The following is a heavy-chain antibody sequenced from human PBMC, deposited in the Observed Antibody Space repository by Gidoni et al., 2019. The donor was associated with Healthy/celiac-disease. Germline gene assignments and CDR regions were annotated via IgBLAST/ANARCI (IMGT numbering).Heavy chain of an antibody. V-gene: IGHV3-48*02. CDR2: ISSSSSTI. CDR3: ARELGETCSGGSCYVYYYYGMDV. D-gene: IGHD2-15*01. Sequence: EVQLVESGGGLVQPGGSLRLSCAASGFTFSSYSMNWVRQAQGKGLEWVSYISSSSSTIYYADYVKGRFTISRDNAKNSLYLQMNSLRDEDTAVYYCARELGETCSGGSCYVYYYYGMDVWGQGTTVTVSS. J-gene: IGHJ6*02. CDR1: GFTFSSYS.